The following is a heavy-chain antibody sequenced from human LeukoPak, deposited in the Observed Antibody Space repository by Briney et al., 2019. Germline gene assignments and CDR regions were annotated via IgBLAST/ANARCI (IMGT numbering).Heavy chain of an antibody. CDR1: GFTFSSYW. CDR3: ARDSVTVNTFDI. J-gene: IGHJ3*02. D-gene: IGHD4-17*01. V-gene: IGHV3-66*01. Sequence: QSGGSLRLSCAASGFTFSSYWMSWVRQAPGKGLEWVSVIYSGGSTYYADSVKGRFTISRDNSKNTLYLQMNSLRAEDTAVYYCARDSVTVNTFDIWGQGTMVTVSS. CDR2: IYSGGST.